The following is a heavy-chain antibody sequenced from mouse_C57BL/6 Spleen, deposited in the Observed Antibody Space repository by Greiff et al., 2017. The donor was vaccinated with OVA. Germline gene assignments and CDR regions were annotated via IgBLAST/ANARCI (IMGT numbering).Heavy chain of an antibody. CDR2: IDPENGDT. J-gene: IGHJ2*01. CDR1: GFNIKDDY. Sequence: EVQLQQSGAELVRPGASVKLSCTASGFNIKDDYMHWVKQRPEQGLEWIGWIDPENGDTEYASKFQGKATITADTSSNTAYLQLSSLTSEDTAVYYCTTYGGGDDWGQGTTLTVSS. V-gene: IGHV14-4*01. D-gene: IGHD1-1*02. CDR3: TTYGGGDD.